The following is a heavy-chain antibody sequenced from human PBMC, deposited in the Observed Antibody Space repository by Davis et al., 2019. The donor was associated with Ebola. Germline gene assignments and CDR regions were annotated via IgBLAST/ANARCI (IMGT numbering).Heavy chain of an antibody. D-gene: IGHD1-7*01. V-gene: IGHV1-46*01. CDR3: ARGFYNWNFQDYFDY. Sequence: AASVKVSCKASGYTFTNYYMHWVRQAPGQGLEWMGMINPNDGRTIYAQKFQGRVTVTRDTSTTTVYMDLSSLRSEDTAVYYCARGFYNWNFQDYFDYWGQGTLVTVSS. CDR1: GYTFTNYY. CDR2: INPNDGRT. J-gene: IGHJ4*02.